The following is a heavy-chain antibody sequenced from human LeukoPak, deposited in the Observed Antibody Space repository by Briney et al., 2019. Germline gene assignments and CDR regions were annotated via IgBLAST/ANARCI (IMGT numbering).Heavy chain of an antibody. Sequence: VGSLRLSCAASGFTLDDYGLSWVRQAPGKGLEWVSGINWNGCSTVYADSVKGRFTISRDNAKNSLYLQMNSLRAEDTALYYCARDHPYYDFWSGYYSPYYYYYMDVWGKGTTVTVSS. CDR2: INWNGCST. J-gene: IGHJ6*03. D-gene: IGHD3-3*01. CDR3: ARDHPYYDFWSGYYSPYYYYYMDV. V-gene: IGHV3-20*04. CDR1: GFTLDDYG.